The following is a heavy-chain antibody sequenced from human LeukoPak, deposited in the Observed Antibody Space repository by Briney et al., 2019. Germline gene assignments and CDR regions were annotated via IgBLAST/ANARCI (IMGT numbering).Heavy chain of an antibody. D-gene: IGHD3-22*01. CDR3: ASLTTADAFDI. CDR1: GGSITSSNW. CDR2: IYDSGST. V-gene: IGHV4-4*02. J-gene: IGHJ3*02. Sequence: SETLSLTCAVSGGSITSSNWWSWVRQPPGKGLEWIGYIYDSGSTNYNPSLKSRVTISVDTSKNQFSLKLSSVTAADTAVFYCASLTTADAFDIWGQGTMVTVSS.